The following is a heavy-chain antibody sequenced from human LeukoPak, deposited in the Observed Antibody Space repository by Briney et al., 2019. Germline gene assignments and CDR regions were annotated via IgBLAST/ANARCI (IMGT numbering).Heavy chain of an antibody. D-gene: IGHD3-22*01. CDR3: ASTENYYDSSGYYLEFDY. CDR2: IYTSGST. J-gene: IGHJ4*02. Sequence: SETLSLTCTVSGGSISSYYWSWIRQPAGKGLEWIGRIYTSGSTNYNPSLKSRVTISVDKSKNQFSLKLSSVTAADTAVYYCASTENYYDSSGYYLEFDYWGRGTLVTVSS. V-gene: IGHV4-4*07. CDR1: GGSISSYY.